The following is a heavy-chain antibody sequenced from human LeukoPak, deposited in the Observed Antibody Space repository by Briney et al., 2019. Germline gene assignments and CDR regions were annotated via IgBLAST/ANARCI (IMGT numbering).Heavy chain of an antibody. V-gene: IGHV3-23*01. CDR3: GKGQELDDGVFDS. CDR2: IRSNGDTA. D-gene: IGHD1-1*01. J-gene: IGHJ4*02. CDR1: GFTVSSIA. Sequence: PGGSLRLSCAASGFTVSSIAMTWVRQAPGKGLQWVSTIRSNGDTAYNADSVKGRFTSSRDKAKKTLDLQMNSLRVEDTAIYYCGKGQELDDGVFDSWGQGTLVTVSS.